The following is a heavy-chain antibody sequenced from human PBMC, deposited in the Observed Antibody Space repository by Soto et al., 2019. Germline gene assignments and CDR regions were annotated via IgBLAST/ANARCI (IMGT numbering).Heavy chain of an antibody. CDR2: ITHSGTT. Sequence: SETLSLTCDVSGGSISSNYLWTWVRQPPGKGLEWIGEITHSGTTNYSPSLKSRVTISVDKSKNQFSLKLSSVIAADTAIYYCARDEDGDGYKFFDCWGQGALVTVSS. V-gene: IGHV4-4*02. D-gene: IGHD5-12*01. CDR3: ARDEDGDGYKFFDC. J-gene: IGHJ4*02. CDR1: GGSISSNYL.